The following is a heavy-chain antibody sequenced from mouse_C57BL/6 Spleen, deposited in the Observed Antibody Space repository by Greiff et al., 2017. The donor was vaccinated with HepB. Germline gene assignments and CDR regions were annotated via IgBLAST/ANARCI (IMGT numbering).Heavy chain of an antibody. Sequence: VQLQESGPGLVAPSQSLSITCTVSGFSLTSYAISWVRQPPGKGLEWLGVIWTGGGTNYNSALKSRLSISKDNSKSQVFLKMNSLQTDDTARYYCASIYYGYGGYFDYWGQGTTLTVSS. J-gene: IGHJ2*01. CDR3: ASIYYGYGGYFDY. V-gene: IGHV2-9-1*01. CDR2: IWTGGGT. D-gene: IGHD2-2*01. CDR1: GFSLTSYA.